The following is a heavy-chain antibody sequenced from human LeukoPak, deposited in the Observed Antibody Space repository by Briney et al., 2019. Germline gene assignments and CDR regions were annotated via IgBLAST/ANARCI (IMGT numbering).Heavy chain of an antibody. V-gene: IGHV4-59*01. CDR3: ARAPTVTNHYYSWLDP. D-gene: IGHD4-17*01. CDR1: GGSISSSY. J-gene: IGHJ5*02. Sequence: SETLSLTCTVSGGSISSSYWSWIRQPPGKGLEWIGSMLYSGTAYYNPSLKSRVTISVDTSKNQFSLKLRSVTAADTAVYYCARAPTVTNHYYSWLDPWGQGTLVTVSS. CDR2: MLYSGTA.